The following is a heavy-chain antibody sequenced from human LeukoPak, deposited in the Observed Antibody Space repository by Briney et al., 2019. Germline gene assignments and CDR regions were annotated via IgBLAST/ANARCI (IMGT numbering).Heavy chain of an antibody. CDR2: MNPNSGNT. J-gene: IGHJ4*02. CDR1: GYTFTSYD. V-gene: IGHV1-8*03. Sequence: ASVKVSCKASGYTFTSYDINWVRQATGQGLEWMGWMNPNSGNTGYAQKFQGRVTITRSTSISTAYMELSSLRSEDTAVYYCARAFNDYGDPSYDYWGQGTLVTVSS. CDR3: ARAFNDYGDPSYDY. D-gene: IGHD4-17*01.